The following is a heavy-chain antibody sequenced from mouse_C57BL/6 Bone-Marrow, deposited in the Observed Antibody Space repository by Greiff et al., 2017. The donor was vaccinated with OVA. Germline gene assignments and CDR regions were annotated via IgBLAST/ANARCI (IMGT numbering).Heavy chain of an antibody. Sequence: QVQLQQPGAELVKPGASVKLSCKASGYTFTSYWMHWVKQRPGQGLEWIGMIHPNSGSTNYNEKFKSKATLTVDKSSSTAYMQLSSLTSEDSAVYCCAREYYGSSPFDYWGQGTTLTVSS. D-gene: IGHD1-1*01. CDR3: AREYYGSSPFDY. CDR1: GYTFTSYW. CDR2: IHPNSGST. V-gene: IGHV1-64*01. J-gene: IGHJ2*01.